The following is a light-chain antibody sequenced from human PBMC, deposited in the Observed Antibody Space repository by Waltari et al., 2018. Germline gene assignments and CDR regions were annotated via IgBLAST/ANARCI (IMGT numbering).Light chain of an antibody. CDR1: RSVSNNY. CDR2: LAS. J-gene: IGKJ1*01. Sequence: EIVLTQSPGTLSLSPGERATLSCRASRSVSNNYLAWYQQKPGQAPRLLIYLASSRATGIPDRVSGRWSGTDFTLTVSRLEPEDFAVYYCQQYGTSPPGTFGQGTKVEMK. V-gene: IGKV3-20*01. CDR3: QQYGTSPPGT.